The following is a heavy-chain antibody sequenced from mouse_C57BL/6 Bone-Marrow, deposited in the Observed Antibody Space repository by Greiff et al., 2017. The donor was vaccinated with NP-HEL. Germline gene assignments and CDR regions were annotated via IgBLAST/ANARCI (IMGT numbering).Heavy chain of an antibody. CDR1: GFNIKDDY. CDR2: IDPENGDT. V-gene: IGHV14-4*01. Sequence: VHVKQSGAELVRPGASVKLSCTASGFNIKDDYMHWVKQRPEQGLEWIGWIDPENGDTEYASKFQGKATITADTSSNTAYLQLSSLTSEDTAVYYCTTGILEGYWGQGTTLTVSS. CDR3: TTGILEGY. J-gene: IGHJ2*01.